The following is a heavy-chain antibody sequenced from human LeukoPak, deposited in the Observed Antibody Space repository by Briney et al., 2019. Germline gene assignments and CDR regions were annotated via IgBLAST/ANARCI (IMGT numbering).Heavy chain of an antibody. CDR2: IYHSGST. V-gene: IGHV4-30-2*01. D-gene: IGHD4-17*01. Sequence: PSETLSLTCAVSGGSISSGGYSWSWIRQPPGKGLEWIGYIYHSGSTYYNPSLKSRVTISVDTSKNQFSLKLSSVTAADTAVYYCARTVTADYWGQGTLVTVSS. CDR3: ARTVTADY. J-gene: IGHJ4*02. CDR1: GGSISSGGYS.